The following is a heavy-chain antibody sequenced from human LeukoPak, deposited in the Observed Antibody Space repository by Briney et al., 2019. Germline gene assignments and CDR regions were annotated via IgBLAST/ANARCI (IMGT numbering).Heavy chain of an antibody. V-gene: IGHV6-1*01. J-gene: IGHJ4*02. Sequence: SQTLSLTCAISGDSVSSNTDSWNWIRQSPSRGLEWLGRTYYRSKWYHDYAVSVKSRITVNPDTSKNQFSLQLNSVTSEDTAVYYCARNFDSWGQGTLVTVSS. CDR3: ARNFDS. CDR1: GDSVSSNTDS. CDR2: TYYRSKWYH.